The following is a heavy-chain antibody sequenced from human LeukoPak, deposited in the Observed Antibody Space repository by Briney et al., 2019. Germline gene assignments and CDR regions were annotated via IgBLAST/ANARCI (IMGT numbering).Heavy chain of an antibody. D-gene: IGHD3-10*01. Sequence: GASVKVSCKASGYTFTSYGISWVRQAPGQGLEWMGWISACNGNTNYAQKLQGRVTMTTDTSTSTAYMELRSLRSDDTAVYYCASWGSGSSAYYYMDVWGKGTTVTVSS. V-gene: IGHV1-18*01. J-gene: IGHJ6*03. CDR1: GYTFTSYG. CDR3: ASWGSGSSAYYYMDV. CDR2: ISACNGNT.